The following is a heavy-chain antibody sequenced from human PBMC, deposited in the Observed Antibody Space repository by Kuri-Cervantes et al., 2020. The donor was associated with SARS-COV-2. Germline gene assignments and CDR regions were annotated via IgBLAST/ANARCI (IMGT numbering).Heavy chain of an antibody. V-gene: IGHV1-58*01. D-gene: IGHD5-18*01. J-gene: IGHJ4*02. Sequence: SVKVSCKASGLTFTRSAVQWVRQARGQRLEWIGWIVVGSGNTDYAQKFQERVTITRDVSTSTAYMEVRNLRSEDTAVYYCATDSPFTAMGKGYFDYWGQGTLVTVSS. CDR2: IVVGSGNT. CDR1: GLTFTRSA. CDR3: ATDSPFTAMGKGYFDY.